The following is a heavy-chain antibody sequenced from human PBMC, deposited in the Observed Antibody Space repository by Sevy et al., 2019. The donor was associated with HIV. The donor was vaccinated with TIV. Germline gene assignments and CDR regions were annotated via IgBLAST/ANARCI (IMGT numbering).Heavy chain of an antibody. V-gene: IGHV4-30-4*01. Sequence: SETLSLTCTVSGGSINSGDYYWNWIRQPPGKGLEWIGYIFYIGSTYYNPSLKSRVAISLDKSKNQFSVKLTSVKGAGTAVYYCVRSIAVAGTFAFDNWGQGALVTVSS. CDR1: GGSINSGDYY. D-gene: IGHD6-19*01. CDR3: VRSIAVAGTFAFDN. CDR2: IFYIGST. J-gene: IGHJ4*02.